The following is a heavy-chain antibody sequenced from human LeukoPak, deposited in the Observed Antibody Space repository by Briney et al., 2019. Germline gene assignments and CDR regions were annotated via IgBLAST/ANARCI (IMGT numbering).Heavy chain of an antibody. CDR3: ARAGYYNILTGYPPNWFDR. D-gene: IGHD3-9*01. J-gene: IGHJ5*02. Sequence: SETLSLTCTVSGGSISSSSYYWGWIRQPPGKGLEWIGSIYYSGSTYYNQSFKSRVTMSVDTSKSKFSLKLRSVTAADTAVYYCARAGYYNILTGYPPNWFDRWGQGTLVTVSS. CDR1: GGSISSSSYY. CDR2: IYYSGST. V-gene: IGHV4-39*07.